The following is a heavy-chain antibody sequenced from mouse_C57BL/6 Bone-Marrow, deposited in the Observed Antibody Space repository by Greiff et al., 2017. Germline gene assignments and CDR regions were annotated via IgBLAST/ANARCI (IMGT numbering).Heavy chain of an antibody. V-gene: IGHV1-26*01. CDR2: INPNNGGT. Sequence: VQLQQSGPELVKPGASVKISCKASGYTFTDYYMNWVKQSHGKSLEWIGDINPNNGGTSYNQKLKGKATLTVDKSSSTAYKELRSLTSEDSAVYYCARDYYGSSWYFDYWGQGTILSVSS. J-gene: IGHJ2*01. CDR3: ARDYYGSSWYFDY. D-gene: IGHD1-1*01. CDR1: GYTFTDYY.